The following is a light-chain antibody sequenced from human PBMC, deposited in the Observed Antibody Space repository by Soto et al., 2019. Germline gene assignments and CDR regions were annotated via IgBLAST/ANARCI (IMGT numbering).Light chain of an antibody. CDR1: QSVTSSY. CDR2: GAS. V-gene: IGKV3-20*01. CDR3: QQYGSSPWT. J-gene: IGKJ1*01. Sequence: EIVWTQSPGTLSLSPGERATLSCRASQSVTSSYLAWYQQKPDQAPRLLIYGASSRATGIPDRFSGSGSGTEFTLTISRLEPEDFAVYYCQQYGSSPWTFGQGTKVEIK.